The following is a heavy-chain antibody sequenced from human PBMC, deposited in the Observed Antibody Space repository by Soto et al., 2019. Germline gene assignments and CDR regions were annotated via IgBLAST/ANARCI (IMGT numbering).Heavy chain of an antibody. D-gene: IGHD4-17*01. CDR3: ARVSGDYRAGDAFDI. V-gene: IGHV3-74*01. J-gene: IGHJ3*02. Sequence: PGGSLRLSCVASGFTFSSYWMHWVRQAPGKGLVWVSRINSDGSSTSYADSVKGRFTISRDNAKNTLYLQMNSLRAEDTAVYYCARVSGDYRAGDAFDIWGQGTMVTVSS. CDR1: GFTFSSYW. CDR2: INSDGSST.